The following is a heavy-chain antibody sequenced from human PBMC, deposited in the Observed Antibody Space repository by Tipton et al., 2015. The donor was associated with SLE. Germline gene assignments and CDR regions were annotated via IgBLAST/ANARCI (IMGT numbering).Heavy chain of an antibody. Sequence: TLSLTCTVSGGSISSGDYYWSWIRQPPGKGLEWIGEINHSGSTNYNPSLKSRVTISVDTSKNQFSLKLSSVTAADTAVYYCATAGGSGSNDAFDIWGQGTMVTVSS. D-gene: IGHD3-10*01. CDR3: ATAGGSGSNDAFDI. J-gene: IGHJ3*02. V-gene: IGHV4-39*07. CDR1: GGSISSGDYY. CDR2: INHSGST.